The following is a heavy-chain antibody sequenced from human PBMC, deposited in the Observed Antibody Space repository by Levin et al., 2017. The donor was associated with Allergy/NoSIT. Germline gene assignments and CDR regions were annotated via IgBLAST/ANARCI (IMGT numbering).Heavy chain of an antibody. CDR3: ARPGSGFYHSESFYYY. D-gene: IGHD3-10*01. J-gene: IGHJ4*02. CDR2: INNSGST. V-gene: IGHV4-39*01. CDR1: GDSIRSRPYY. Sequence: SQTLSLTCSVSGDSIRSRPYYWGWIRQPPGKGLEWIGNINNSGSTHYNPSLKSRVTISVDTSKNQFSLKLNSVTAADTALYYCARPGSGFYHSESFYYYWGQGTLVTVSS.